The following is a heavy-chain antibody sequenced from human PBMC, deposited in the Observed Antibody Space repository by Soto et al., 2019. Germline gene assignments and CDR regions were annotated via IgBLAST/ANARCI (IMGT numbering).Heavy chain of an antibody. CDR1: GDSISSRSYY. J-gene: IGHJ4*02. Sequence: PSETLSLTCTVTGDSISSRSYYWGWIRQPPGKGLEWIGSIYYSGSTYNNPSLRSRVSMSIDTSKDQFSLKLKSVTAADTALYFCARDFAYFDSWGQGTLVTVSS. D-gene: IGHD3-3*01. CDR3: ARDFAYFDS. V-gene: IGHV4-39*01. CDR2: IYYSGST.